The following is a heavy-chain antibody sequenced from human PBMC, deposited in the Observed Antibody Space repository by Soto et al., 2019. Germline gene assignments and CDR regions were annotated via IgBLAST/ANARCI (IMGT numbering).Heavy chain of an antibody. CDR1: GYTFTSYG. V-gene: IGHV1-18*04. Sequence: ASVKVSCKASGYTFTSYGISWVRQAPGKGLEWMGWISAYNGNTNYAQKLQGRVTMTTDTSTSTAYMELRSLRSDDTAVYYCARGAMVYASPHDYFDYWGQGTLVTVSS. CDR3: ARGAMVYASPHDYFDY. CDR2: ISAYNGNT. D-gene: IGHD2-8*01. J-gene: IGHJ4*02.